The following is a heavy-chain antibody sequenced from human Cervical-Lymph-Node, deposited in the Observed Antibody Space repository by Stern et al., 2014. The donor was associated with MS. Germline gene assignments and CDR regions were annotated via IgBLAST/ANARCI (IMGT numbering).Heavy chain of an antibody. D-gene: IGHD6-19*01. J-gene: IGHJ6*02. V-gene: IGHV2-5*02. Sequence: QITLKESGPTLVKPTQTLTLTCTFSGFSLSTSGVGVGWIRQPPGKALEWLALIYWDDDKRYSPSLKSRLTITKDTSKNQVVLTMTNMDPVDTATYYCAHSRIAVAGYYYYGMDVWDQGTTVTVSS. CDR3: AHSRIAVAGYYYYGMDV. CDR1: GFSLSTSGVG. CDR2: IYWDDDK.